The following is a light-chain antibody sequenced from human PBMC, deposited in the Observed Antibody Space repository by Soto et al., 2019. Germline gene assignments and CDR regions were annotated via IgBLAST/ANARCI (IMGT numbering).Light chain of an antibody. CDR3: QQYNNWPPIT. CDR1: QSVSSF. J-gene: IGKJ5*01. CDR2: AAS. V-gene: IGKV3-15*01. Sequence: EVVMTQSPATLSVSPGERATLSCRASQSVSSFLAWYQQKVGQAPRLLIYAASTRAPGIPARFSGSGSGTEFTLTISSLQSEDFAVYYCQQYNNWPPITFGQGTRLEIK.